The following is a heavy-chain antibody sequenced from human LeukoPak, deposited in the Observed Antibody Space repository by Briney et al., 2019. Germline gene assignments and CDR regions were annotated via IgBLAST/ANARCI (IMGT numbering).Heavy chain of an antibody. D-gene: IGHD1-26*01. CDR2: INSDGSST. CDR3: VRVLDGVAATRSFDY. V-gene: IGHV3-74*01. CDR1: GFTFSSYW. J-gene: IGHJ4*02. Sequence: PGGSLRLSCAASGFTFSSYWMHWVRQAPGKGLVWVSRINSDGSSTSYADSVKGRFTISRDNAKNTLYLQMNSLRAEDTAVYYCVRVLDGVAATRSFDYWGQGTLVTVSS.